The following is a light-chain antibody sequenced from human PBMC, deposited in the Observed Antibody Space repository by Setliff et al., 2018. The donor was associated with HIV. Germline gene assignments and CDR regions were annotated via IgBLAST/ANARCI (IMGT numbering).Light chain of an antibody. CDR1: SSDVGGYNY. V-gene: IGLV2-14*01. Sequence: QSVLTQPASMSGSPGQSITISCTGTSSDVGGYNYVSWYQQHPGRAPKLMIYEVSNRPSGVPNRFSGSKSGTTASLTISGLQAEDEADYYCSSYTSRNSYVFGTGTKVTVL. CDR3: SSYTSRNSYV. J-gene: IGLJ1*01. CDR2: EVS.